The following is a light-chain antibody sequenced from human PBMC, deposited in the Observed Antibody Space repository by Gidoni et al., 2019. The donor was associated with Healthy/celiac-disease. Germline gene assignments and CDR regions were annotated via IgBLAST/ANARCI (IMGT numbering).Light chain of an antibody. V-gene: IGLV3-1*01. CDR2: QDS. CDR3: QAWDSSSVV. Sequence: SYELTQPPSVFVSPGQTASITYSGDKLGDKYACWYQQKPGQTPVLVIYQDSKRPSGLPERFSGSNSGNTATLTISGTQAMDEADYYCQAWDSSSVVFGGGTKLTVL. J-gene: IGLJ2*01. CDR1: KLGDKY.